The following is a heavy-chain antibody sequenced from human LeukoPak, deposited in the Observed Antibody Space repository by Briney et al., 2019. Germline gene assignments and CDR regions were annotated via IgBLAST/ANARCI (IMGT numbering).Heavy chain of an antibody. Sequence: GGSLRLSCAASGFTFSSYAMSWVRQAPGKGLEWVSAITNSGDSTYYADSVKGRFTISRDNSKNTLYLQMNSLRAEDTAVYHCAKSNYFESGGYYFFDYWGQGTLVTVSS. D-gene: IGHD3-22*01. V-gene: IGHV3-23*01. J-gene: IGHJ4*02. CDR1: GFTFSSYA. CDR2: ITNSGDST. CDR3: AKSNYFESGGYYFFDY.